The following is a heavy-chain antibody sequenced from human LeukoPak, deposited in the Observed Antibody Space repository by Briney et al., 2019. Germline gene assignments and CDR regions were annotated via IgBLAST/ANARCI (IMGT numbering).Heavy chain of an antibody. CDR1: GFTFDDYG. J-gene: IGHJ4*02. Sequence: GRSLRLFCAASGFTFDDYGMSWVRQAPGKGLEWVSGINWNGGSTGYADSVKGRFTISRDSAKNSLYLQMNSLRAEDTALYYCARGSTYYYDSSGYYFIDYWGQGTLVTVSS. CDR2: INWNGGST. CDR3: ARGSTYYYDSSGYYFIDY. D-gene: IGHD3-22*01. V-gene: IGHV3-20*04.